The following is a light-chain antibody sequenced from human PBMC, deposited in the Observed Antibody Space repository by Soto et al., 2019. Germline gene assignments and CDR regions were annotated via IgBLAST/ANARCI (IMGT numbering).Light chain of an antibody. CDR1: RSISHY. CDR2: AAS. J-gene: IGKJ2*01. Sequence: DIQMTQSPSSLSASVGDRVTITCRASRSISHYLNWYQQKPGQAPKLLIYAASSLQSGVPSRFSGGGSATDFTLTISSLQPEDFATYYCQQSYSTPYTFGQGTKLAIK. V-gene: IGKV1-39*01. CDR3: QQSYSTPYT.